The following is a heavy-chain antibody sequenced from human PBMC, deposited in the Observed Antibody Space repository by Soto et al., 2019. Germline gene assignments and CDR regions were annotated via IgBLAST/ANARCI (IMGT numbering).Heavy chain of an antibody. Sequence: LRLSCAASGFTFSSYAMHWVRQAPGKGLEWVAVISYDGSNKYYADSVKGRSTISRDNSKNTLYLQMNSLRAEDTAVYYCARDRYCSSTSCYPKKFDYWGQGTLVTVSS. CDR3: ARDRYCSSTSCYPKKFDY. V-gene: IGHV3-30-3*01. CDR1: GFTFSSYA. D-gene: IGHD2-2*01. J-gene: IGHJ4*02. CDR2: ISYDGSNK.